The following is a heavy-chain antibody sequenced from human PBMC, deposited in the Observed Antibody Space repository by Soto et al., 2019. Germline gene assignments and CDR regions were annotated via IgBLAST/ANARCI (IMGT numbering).Heavy chain of an antibody. V-gene: IGHV2-70*01. CDR3: ARVQWELFGGAFDI. CDR1: GFSLSTDGMC. D-gene: IGHD1-26*01. CDR2: IDWEDET. J-gene: IGHJ3*02. Sequence: SGPTLVNPTPTLTLTCTFSGFSLSTDGMCVAWIRQPPGKALEWLALIDWEDETYYNTYLKTRLTISKDTSKNEVVLTVSSMDPADTATYYCARVQWELFGGAFDIWGQGTMVTVSS.